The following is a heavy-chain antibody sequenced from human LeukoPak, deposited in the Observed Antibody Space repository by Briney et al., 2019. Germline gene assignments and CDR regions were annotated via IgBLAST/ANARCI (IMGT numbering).Heavy chain of an antibody. CDR3: AREEDYYDSSGYYYCGCAFDI. Sequence: GGSLRLSCAASGFTFSSYWMHWVRQAPGKGLVWVSRINSDGSSTSYADSVKGRFTISRDNAKNTLYLQMNSLRAEDTAVYYCAREEDYYDSSGYYYCGCAFDIWGQGTMVTVSS. CDR2: INSDGSST. V-gene: IGHV3-74*01. J-gene: IGHJ3*02. D-gene: IGHD3-22*01. CDR1: GFTFSSYW.